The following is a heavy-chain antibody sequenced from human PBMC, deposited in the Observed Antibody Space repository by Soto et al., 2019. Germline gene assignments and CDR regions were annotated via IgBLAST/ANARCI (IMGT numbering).Heavy chain of an antibody. CDR3: SKHTAATGGYFNN. J-gene: IGHJ4*02. CDR1: GFTFSNYA. CDR2: ITASAAST. V-gene: IGHV3-23*01. D-gene: IGHD2-8*02. Sequence: VQLLESGGGLVQPGGSLRLSCAASGFTFSNYAMSWVRQAPGKGLEWVAAITASAASTYYADSVKGRFTISGDNSRTTLYLQMNGLRAEDTAVYYCSKHTAATGGYFNNWGQGILVAVS.